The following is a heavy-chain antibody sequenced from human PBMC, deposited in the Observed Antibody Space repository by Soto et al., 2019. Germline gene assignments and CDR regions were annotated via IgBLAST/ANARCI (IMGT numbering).Heavy chain of an antibody. CDR3: ARGPYAAAVYYYYMDV. J-gene: IGHJ6*03. CDR2: IKQDGSEK. V-gene: IGHV3-7*01. CDR1: GFTFSSYW. D-gene: IGHD6-13*01. Sequence: GGSLRLSCASSGFTFSSYWMSWVRQAPGKGLEWVANIKQDGSEKYYVDSVKGRFTISRDNAKNSLYLQMNSLRAEDTAVYYCARGPYAAAVYYYYMDVWGKGTTVTVSS.